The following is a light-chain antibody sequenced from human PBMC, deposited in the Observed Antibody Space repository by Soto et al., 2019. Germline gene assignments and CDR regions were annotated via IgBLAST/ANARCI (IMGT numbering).Light chain of an antibody. CDR3: QQYHNWPPQYT. Sequence: EIVMTQSPASLSVYPGDGATLSCRASQSVASNVSWYQQKPGQGPRLLIHGATTRAVGVPARFSGSGSGTDFTLTINGLQSEDFAVYYCQQYHNWPPQYTFGQGTKLQI. J-gene: IGKJ2*01. CDR2: GAT. V-gene: IGKV3-15*01. CDR1: QSVASN.